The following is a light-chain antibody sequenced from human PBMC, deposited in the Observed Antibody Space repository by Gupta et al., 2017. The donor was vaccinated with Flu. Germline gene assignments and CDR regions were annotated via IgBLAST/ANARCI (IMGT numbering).Light chain of an antibody. Sequence: TITCSGRSSNIGNNYVYWYQQLPGTAPKLLIFDNNKRRPGSTDRAAGSKSCKAATVGITGLQTGDEAEYYCGKWDSSRSAGRAVFGGGTKLTVL. J-gene: IGLJ7*01. CDR2: DNN. CDR1: SSNIGNNY. V-gene: IGLV1-51*01. CDR3: GKWDSSRSAGRAV.